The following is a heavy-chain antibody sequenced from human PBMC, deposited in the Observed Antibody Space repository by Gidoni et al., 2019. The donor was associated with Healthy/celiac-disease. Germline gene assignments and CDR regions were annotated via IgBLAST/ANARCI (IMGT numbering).Heavy chain of an antibody. D-gene: IGHD3-22*01. V-gene: IGHV3-23*01. CDR2: ISGSGGST. Sequence: EVQLLESGGGLVQPGGSLRLSCAASGFTFSSYAMGWVRQAPRKGLEWVSAISGSGGSTYYADAVKGRFTSSRDNSKNTLYLQMNSLRAEDTAVYYCAKLPYYYDSSGYSGFDPWGQGTLVTVSS. CDR3: AKLPYYYDSSGYSGFDP. CDR1: GFTFSSYA. J-gene: IGHJ5*02.